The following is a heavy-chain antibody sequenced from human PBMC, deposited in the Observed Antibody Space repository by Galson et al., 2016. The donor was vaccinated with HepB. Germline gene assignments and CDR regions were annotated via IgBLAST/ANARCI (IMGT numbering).Heavy chain of an antibody. V-gene: IGHV3-30*18. CDR3: AKDLYGSGSSIDY. CDR2: ILYDGINK. J-gene: IGHJ4*02. D-gene: IGHD3-10*01. CDR1: GFSFSSYG. Sequence: SLRLSCAASGFSFSSYGLQWVRQAPGKGLEWVAIILYDGINKYYADSVKGRFTISRDTSKNTLYLQMNSLRAEDTAVYYCAKDLYGSGSSIDYWGQGTLVTVSS.